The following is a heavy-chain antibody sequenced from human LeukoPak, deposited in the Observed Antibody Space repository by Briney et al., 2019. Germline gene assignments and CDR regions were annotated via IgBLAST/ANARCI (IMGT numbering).Heavy chain of an antibody. CDR3: ARPYGSGSPYYFDY. Sequence: GASVKVSCKASGYIFTSYGISWVRQAPGQGLEWMGWISAYNGNTNYAQKLQGRVTMTTDTSTSTAYMELRSLRSDDTAVYYCARPYGSGSPYYFDYWGQGSLVTVSS. CDR1: GYIFTSYG. V-gene: IGHV1-18*01. D-gene: IGHD3-10*01. J-gene: IGHJ4*02. CDR2: ISAYNGNT.